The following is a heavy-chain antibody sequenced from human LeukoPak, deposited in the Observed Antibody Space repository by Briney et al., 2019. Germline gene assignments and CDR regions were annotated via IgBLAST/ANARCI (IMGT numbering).Heavy chain of an antibody. CDR1: GFTFTTYS. CDR2: ITTTSSII. Sequence: GGSLRLSSAASGFTFTTYSMNWVRQAPGKGLEWVSYITTTSSIIYYADSVKGRFTISRDNAKNSLYLQMNSLRAEDTAVYYCTRDYSSPSGRAFDIWGQGTMVTVSS. J-gene: IGHJ3*02. D-gene: IGHD6-6*01. V-gene: IGHV3-48*01. CDR3: TRDYSSPSGRAFDI.